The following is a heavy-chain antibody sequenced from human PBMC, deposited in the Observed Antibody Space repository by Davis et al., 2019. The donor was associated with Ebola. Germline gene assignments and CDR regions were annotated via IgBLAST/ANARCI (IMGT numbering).Heavy chain of an antibody. V-gene: IGHV3-11*04. D-gene: IGHD2-15*01. Sequence: LSLTCAASGFSFNDYYMTWIRQAPGKGLEWISYISSSGSNIYYADSVKGRFTVSRDNAKNSLYPQMNSLRAEDTALYYCARDRYEWDSIVVVAPVDIWGQGTMVTVSS. CDR1: GFSFNDYY. CDR3: ARDRYEWDSIVVVAPVDI. J-gene: IGHJ3*02. CDR2: ISSSGSNI.